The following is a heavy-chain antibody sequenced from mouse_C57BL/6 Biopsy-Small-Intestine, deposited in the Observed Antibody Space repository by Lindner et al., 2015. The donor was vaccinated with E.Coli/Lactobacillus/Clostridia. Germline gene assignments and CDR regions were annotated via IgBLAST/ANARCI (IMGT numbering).Heavy chain of an antibody. Sequence: VQLQESGAELVKPGASVKISCKASGYSFTGYNMNWVKQSHGKSLEWIGNINPYYGSTSYNQKFKGKATLTSDKSSNTAYMELSSLTSEDSAVYYCARLDGYYPFAYWGQGTLVTVSA. CDR1: GYSFTGYN. D-gene: IGHD2-3*01. CDR3: ARLDGYYPFAY. V-gene: IGHV1-39*01. CDR2: INPYYGST. J-gene: IGHJ3*01.